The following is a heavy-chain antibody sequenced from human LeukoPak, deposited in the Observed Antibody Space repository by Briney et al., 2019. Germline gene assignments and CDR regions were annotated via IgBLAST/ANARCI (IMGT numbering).Heavy chain of an antibody. CDR3: AITLATINDAFDI. V-gene: IGHV3-21*01. Sequence: GGSLRLSCAASGFTFSSYSMSWVRQAPGKGLEWVSSISSSSSYIYYADSVKGRFTISRDNAKNSLYLQMNSLRAEDTAVYYCAITLATINDAFDIWGQGTMVTVSS. CDR2: ISSSSSYI. CDR1: GFTFSSYS. J-gene: IGHJ3*02. D-gene: IGHD5-12*01.